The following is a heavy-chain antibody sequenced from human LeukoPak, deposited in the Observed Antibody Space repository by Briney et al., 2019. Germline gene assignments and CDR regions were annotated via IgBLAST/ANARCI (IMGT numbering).Heavy chain of an antibody. CDR1: GGSISSSSYY. J-gene: IGHJ4*02. CDR3: ARVVAGTRYFDY. D-gene: IGHD6-19*01. Sequence: PSETLSLTCTVSGGSISSSSYYWGWIRQPPGKGLEWIGYIYYSGSTNYNPSLKSRVTISVDTSKNQFSLKLSSVTAADTAVYYCARVVAGTRYFDYWGQGTLVTVSS. CDR2: IYYSGST. V-gene: IGHV4-61*05.